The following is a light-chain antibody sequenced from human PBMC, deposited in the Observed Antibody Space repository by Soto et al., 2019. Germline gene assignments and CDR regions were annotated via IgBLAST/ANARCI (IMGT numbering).Light chain of an antibody. CDR3: QHYYIVPHT. V-gene: IGKV1-33*01. Sequence: DIQMTQSPSSLSASVGDGVTITCQASQDITNSLNWYQQRPGKAPNLLIFDASNLEIEVPSRFSGSGYGTDFTLTISSLQPEDIATYYCQHYYIVPHTFGPGTKVDFK. J-gene: IGKJ3*01. CDR2: DAS. CDR1: QDITNS.